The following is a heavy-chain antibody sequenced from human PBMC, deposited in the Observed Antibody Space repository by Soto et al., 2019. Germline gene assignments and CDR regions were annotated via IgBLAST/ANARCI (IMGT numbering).Heavy chain of an antibody. J-gene: IGHJ6*02. V-gene: IGHV1-2*04. CDR1: GYTFTGYY. CDR2: INPNSGGT. CDR3: ARGRYDILTGYWPSTGDYYYYGMDV. D-gene: IGHD3-9*01. Sequence: ASVKVSCKASGYTFTGYYMHWVRQAPGQGLEWMGWINPNSGGTNYAQKFQGWVTMTRDTSISTAYMELSRLRSDDTAVYYCARGRYDILTGYWPSTGDYYYYGMDVWGQGTTVTVSS.